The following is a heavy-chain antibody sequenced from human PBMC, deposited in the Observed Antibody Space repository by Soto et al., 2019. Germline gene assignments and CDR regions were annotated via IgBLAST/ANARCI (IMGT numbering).Heavy chain of an antibody. Sequence: QVQLEQSGAEVKKPGPSGKSSCKASGGTFSTSPISWVRRAPGQGLEWMGGIMPIFRTPDYAQKFQGRVTITADESTSTAYMELSGLRSDDTAVYYCARDKDRQQLGGNYYYMLDVWGQGTTVTVSS. D-gene: IGHD3-3*02. V-gene: IGHV1-69*13. J-gene: IGHJ6*02. CDR1: GGTFSTSP. CDR3: ARDKDRQQLGGNYYYMLDV. CDR2: IMPIFRTP.